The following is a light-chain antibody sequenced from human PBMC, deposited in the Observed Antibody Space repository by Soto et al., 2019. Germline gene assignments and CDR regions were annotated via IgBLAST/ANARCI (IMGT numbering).Light chain of an antibody. V-gene: IGKV3-15*01. CDR1: QSVSSN. Sequence: EIVMTQSPATLSVSPGERATLSCRASQSVSSNLAWYQQKPGQAPRLLIYGASTRATGIPARFSGSGSGTEFTLTISSVQSEDFAFYYCQQYNNWPPWTFGQGTKVEIK. CDR3: QQYNNWPPWT. J-gene: IGKJ1*01. CDR2: GAS.